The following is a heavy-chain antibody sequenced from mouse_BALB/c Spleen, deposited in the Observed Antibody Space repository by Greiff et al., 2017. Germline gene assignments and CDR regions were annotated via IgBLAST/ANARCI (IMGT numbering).Heavy chain of an antibody. D-gene: IGHD2-12*01. J-gene: IGHJ4*01. Sequence: VQLKESGAELVRPGSSVKISCKASGYAFSSYWMNWVKQRPGQGLEWIGQIYPGDGDTNYNGKFKGKATLTADKSSSTAYMQLSSLTSEDSAVYFCARSHSDWGQGTSVTVSS. CDR2: IYPGDGDT. V-gene: IGHV1-80*01. CDR3: ARSHSD. CDR1: GYAFSSYW.